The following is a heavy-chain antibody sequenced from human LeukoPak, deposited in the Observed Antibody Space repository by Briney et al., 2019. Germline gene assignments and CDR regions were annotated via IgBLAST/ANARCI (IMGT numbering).Heavy chain of an antibody. J-gene: IGHJ4*02. D-gene: IGHD3-10*01. CDR2: INHSGST. CDR3: ARQGKYYGWSGGYFDY. Sequence: SETLSLTCAVYGGSFSGYYWSWIRQPPGKGLEWIGEINHSGSTNYNPSLKSRVTISVDTSKNQFSLKLSSVTAADTAVYYCARQGKYYGWSGGYFDYWGQGTLVTVSS. V-gene: IGHV4-34*01. CDR1: GGSFSGYY.